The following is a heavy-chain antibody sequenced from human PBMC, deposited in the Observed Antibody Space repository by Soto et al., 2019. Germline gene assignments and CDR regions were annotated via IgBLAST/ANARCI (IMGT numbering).Heavy chain of an antibody. CDR3: AKDESASGGALDY. CDR1: GFTFSSYA. D-gene: IGHD1-26*01. Sequence: EVQLLESGGGLVQPGGSLRLSCAASGFTFSSYAMSWVRQAPGKGLEWVSAISGSGGSTYYADSVKGRFTISRDNSKNTLYLQMNSLRAEDTSVYYCAKDESASGGALDYWGQGTLVTVSS. V-gene: IGHV3-23*01. CDR2: ISGSGGST. J-gene: IGHJ4*02.